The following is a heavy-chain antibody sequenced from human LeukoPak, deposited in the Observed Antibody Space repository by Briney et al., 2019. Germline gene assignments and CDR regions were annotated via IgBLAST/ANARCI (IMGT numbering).Heavy chain of an antibody. J-gene: IGHJ5*02. CDR3: ARGGQDYGDAPYNWFDP. CDR2: IYSGGST. D-gene: IGHD4-17*01. CDR1: GFTVSSNY. V-gene: IGHV3-53*01. Sequence: GGSLRLSCAASGFTVSSNYMSWVRQVPGKGLEWVSVIYSGGSTYYADSVKGRFTISRDNSKNTLYLQMNSLRAEDTAVYYCARGGQDYGDAPYNWFDPWGQGTLVTVSS.